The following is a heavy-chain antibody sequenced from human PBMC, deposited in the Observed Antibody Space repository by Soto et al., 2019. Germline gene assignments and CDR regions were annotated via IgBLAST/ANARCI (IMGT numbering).Heavy chain of an antibody. J-gene: IGHJ3*02. V-gene: IGHV3-53*04. Sequence: PGGSLRLSCAASGFTVSSNYMSWVRQAPGKGLEWVSVIYSGGSTYYADSVKGRFTISRHNSKNTLYLQMNSLRAEDTAVYYCARVGRQQLGSWAFDIWGQGTMVTV. CDR2: IYSGGST. D-gene: IGHD6-13*01. CDR3: ARVGRQQLGSWAFDI. CDR1: GFTVSSNY.